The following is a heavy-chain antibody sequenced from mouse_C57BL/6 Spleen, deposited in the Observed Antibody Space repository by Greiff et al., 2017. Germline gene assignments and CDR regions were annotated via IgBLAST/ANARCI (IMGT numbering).Heavy chain of an antibody. CDR2: IHPNSGST. J-gene: IGHJ2*01. D-gene: IGHD4-1*02. CDR1: GYTFTSYW. Sequence: QVQLQQPGAELVKPGASVKLSCKASGYTFTSYWMHWVKPRPGQGLEWIGMIHPNSGSTNYNEKFKSKATLTVDKSSSTAYMQLSSLTSEDSAVYYCARPTDLYYFDYWGQGTTLTVSS. V-gene: IGHV1-64*01. CDR3: ARPTDLYYFDY.